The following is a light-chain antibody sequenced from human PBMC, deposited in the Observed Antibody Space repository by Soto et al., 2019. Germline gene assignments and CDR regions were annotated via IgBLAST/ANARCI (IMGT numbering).Light chain of an antibody. J-gene: IGLJ3*02. CDR1: SSDVGGHNF. CDR3: SSYAGSNTWV. V-gene: IGLV2-8*01. Sequence: QSALTQPPSASGSPGQSVTISCTGTSSDVGGHNFVSWYQQHPGKAPKLVIYEVIKRPSGVPDRFSGSKSGNTASLTVSGLQAEDEADYYCSSYAGSNTWVFGGGTKLTVL. CDR2: EVI.